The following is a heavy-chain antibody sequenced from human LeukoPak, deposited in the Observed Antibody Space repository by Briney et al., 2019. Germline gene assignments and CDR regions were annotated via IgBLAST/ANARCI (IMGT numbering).Heavy chain of an antibody. J-gene: IGHJ4*02. D-gene: IGHD6-6*01. CDR3: ARKGIAARKKSEN. V-gene: IGHV4-61*02. CDR2: IYTSGST. Sequence: SETLSLTCTVSGGSISSGSYYWSWIRQPAGKGLEWIGRIYTSGSTNYNPSLKSRVTISVDTSKNQFSLKLSSVTAADTAVYYCARKGIAARKKSENWGQGTLVTVSS. CDR1: GGSISSGSYY.